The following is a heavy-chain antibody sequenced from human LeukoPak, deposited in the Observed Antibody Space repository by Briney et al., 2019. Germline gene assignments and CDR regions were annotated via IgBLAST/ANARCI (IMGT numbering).Heavy chain of an antibody. CDR2: IYSGGST. Sequence: GGSQRLSCAASGFTVSSNYMSWVRQAPGKGLEWVSVIYSGGSTYYADSVKGRFAISRDNSKNTLYLQMNSLRAEDTAVYYCAKGHYGDEKNYWGQGTLVTVSS. V-gene: IGHV3-53*05. D-gene: IGHD4-17*01. CDR3: AKGHYGDEKNY. J-gene: IGHJ4*02. CDR1: GFTVSSNY.